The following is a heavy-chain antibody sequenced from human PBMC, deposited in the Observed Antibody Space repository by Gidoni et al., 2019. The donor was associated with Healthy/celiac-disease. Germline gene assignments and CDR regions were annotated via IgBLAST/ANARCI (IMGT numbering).Heavy chain of an antibody. CDR2: ISGSGGST. CDR1: GFTFSSQA. CDR3: AKVIRFLEPSHNWFDP. Sequence: EVQLLESGGGLVQPGGSLRLSCAASGFTFSSQAMSWVRQAPGKGLEWVAAISGSGGSTYYADSVKGRFTISRDNSKNTLYLQMNSLRAEDTAVYYCAKVIRFLEPSHNWFDPWGQGTLVTVSS. D-gene: IGHD3-3*01. J-gene: IGHJ5*02. V-gene: IGHV3-23*01.